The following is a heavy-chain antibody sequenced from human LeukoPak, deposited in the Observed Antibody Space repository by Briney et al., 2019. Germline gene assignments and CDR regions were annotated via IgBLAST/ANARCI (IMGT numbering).Heavy chain of an antibody. CDR1: GYTFTSYD. V-gene: IGHV1-8*01. D-gene: IGHD3-3*01. Sequence: ASVKVSCKASGYTFTSYDINWVRQATGQGLECMGWMNPNSGNTGYAQKFQGRVTMTRNTSISTAYMELSSLRSEDTAVYYCARLVRGSYYDFWSGYLDFDYWGQGTLVTVSS. CDR3: ARLVRGSYYDFWSGYLDFDY. CDR2: MNPNSGNT. J-gene: IGHJ4*02.